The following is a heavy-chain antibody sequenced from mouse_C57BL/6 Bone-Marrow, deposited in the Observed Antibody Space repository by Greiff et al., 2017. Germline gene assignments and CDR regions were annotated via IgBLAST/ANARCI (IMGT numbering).Heavy chain of an antibody. J-gene: IGHJ2*01. CDR3: ERVPRYYYGGGYGVYFDY. CDR1: GYSITSGYY. Sequence: EVKLMESGPGLVKPSQSLSLTCSVTGYSITSGYYRNWIRQFPGNKLEWMGYISYDGSNNYNPSLKNRISFTRDTSKNQFFLKLNSVTTEDTATYYCERVPRYYYGGGYGVYFDYWGQGTTLTVSS. V-gene: IGHV3-6*01. D-gene: IGHD1-1*01. CDR2: ISYDGSN.